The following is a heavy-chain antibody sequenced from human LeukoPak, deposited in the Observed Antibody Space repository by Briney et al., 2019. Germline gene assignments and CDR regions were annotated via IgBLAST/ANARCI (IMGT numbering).Heavy chain of an antibody. Sequence: GGSLRLSCAASGFTFSSYAMSWVRQAPGKGLEWVSAISGSGGSTHYADSVEGRFTISRDNSKNTLYLQMNSLRAEDTAVYYCAKDLSIAARGYFDYWGQGTLVTVSS. CDR2: ISGSGGST. V-gene: IGHV3-23*01. CDR1: GFTFSSYA. CDR3: AKDLSIAARGYFDY. D-gene: IGHD6-6*01. J-gene: IGHJ4*02.